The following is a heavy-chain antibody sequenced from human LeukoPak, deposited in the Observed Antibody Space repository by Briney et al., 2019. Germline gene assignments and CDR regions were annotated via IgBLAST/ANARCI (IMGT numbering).Heavy chain of an antibody. CDR1: GYTFSSYG. CDR2: ISVYTGKT. CDR3: AKDRGWQYADYETVAVEH. D-gene: IGHD4-17*01. Sequence: GASVKVSCKASGYTFSSYGISWVRQAPGQGLECMGWISVYTGKTYHAQKFQARVTMTTDTSTSTAYMELRSLRSDDTAVYYCAKDRGWQYADYETVAVEHWGQGTLVTVSS. V-gene: IGHV1-18*01. J-gene: IGHJ4*02.